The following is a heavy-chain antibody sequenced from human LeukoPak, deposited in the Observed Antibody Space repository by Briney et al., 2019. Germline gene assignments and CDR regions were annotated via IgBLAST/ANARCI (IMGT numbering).Heavy chain of an antibody. CDR2: IKTKTDGETI. CDR3: TTQRSRITMVRGVIRSDH. J-gene: IGHJ4*02. V-gene: IGHV3-15*01. D-gene: IGHD3-10*01. Sequence: GGSLRLSCAASGFTFKNAWMSWVRQGPGKGLEWVGRIKTKTDGETIDYAAPVKGRFTMSRDDSKNTLYLQMNSLKTEDTAVYYCTTQRSRITMVRGVIRSDHWGQGTLVTVSS. CDR1: GFTFKNAW.